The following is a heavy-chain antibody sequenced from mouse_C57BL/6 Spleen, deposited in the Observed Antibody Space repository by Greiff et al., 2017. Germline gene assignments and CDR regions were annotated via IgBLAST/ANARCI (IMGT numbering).Heavy chain of an antibody. CDR3: AAYYGSSYVGDYYAMDY. Sequence: VQLQQSGPELVKPGASVKISCKASGYTFTDYYMNWVKQSHGKSLEWIGDINPNNGGTSYNQKFKGKATLTVDKSSSTAYMELRSLTSEDSAVYYCAAYYGSSYVGDYYAMDYWGQGTSVTVSS. CDR1: GYTFTDYY. D-gene: IGHD1-1*01. V-gene: IGHV1-26*01. CDR2: INPNNGGT. J-gene: IGHJ4*01.